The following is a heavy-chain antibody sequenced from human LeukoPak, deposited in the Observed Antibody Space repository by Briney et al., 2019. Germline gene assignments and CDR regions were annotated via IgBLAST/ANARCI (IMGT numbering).Heavy chain of an antibody. CDR2: ISGSGGGT. V-gene: IGHV3-23*01. CDR3: AREYDKSGYSHDS. CDR1: GFTFSNYA. D-gene: IGHD3-22*01. Sequence: GGSLRLSCVASGFTFSNYAMSWVRQAPGKGLEWVSAISGSGGGTYYADSVKGRFTISRDNAKNSLYLQMSSLRAEDTAVYFCAREYDKSGYSHDSWGQGTLVTVSS. J-gene: IGHJ4*02.